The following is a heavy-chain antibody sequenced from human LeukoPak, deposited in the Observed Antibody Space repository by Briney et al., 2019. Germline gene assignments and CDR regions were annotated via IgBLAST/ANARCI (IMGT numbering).Heavy chain of an antibody. D-gene: IGHD1/OR15-1a*01. CDR2: ISGSGGST. J-gene: IGHJ4*02. Sequence: PGGTLRLSCAASGFTFSSYGMSWVRQAPGKGLEWVSAISGSGGSTYYADSVKGRFTISRDNSKNTLYLQMNSLRAEDTAVYYCARLHNWNNYFDYWGQGTLVTVSS. CDR3: ARLHNWNNYFDY. CDR1: GFTFSSYG. V-gene: IGHV3-23*01.